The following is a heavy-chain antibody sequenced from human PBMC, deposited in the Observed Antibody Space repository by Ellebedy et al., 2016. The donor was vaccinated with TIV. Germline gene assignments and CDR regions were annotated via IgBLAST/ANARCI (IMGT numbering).Heavy chain of an antibody. CDR3: ARVSRTGDDYSGGFDP. J-gene: IGHJ5*02. CDR2: ISYDGSDK. V-gene: IGHV3-30*03. D-gene: IGHD4-23*01. Sequence: GESLKISXAASGFTFSSSGMHWVRQAPGKGLEWVAVISYDGSDKYYADSVKGRFTISRHSSNNTLFLQMSGLSSEDTAIYYCARVSRTGDDYSGGFDPWGQGTLVTVSS. CDR1: GFTFSSSG.